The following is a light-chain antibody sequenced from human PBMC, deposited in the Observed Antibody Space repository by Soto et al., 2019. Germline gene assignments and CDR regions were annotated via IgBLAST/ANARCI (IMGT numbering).Light chain of an antibody. CDR3: QQRSNSTWT. J-gene: IGKJ1*01. CDR1: QSVSSY. V-gene: IGKV3-11*01. Sequence: ETVFTQSPATLSSSPGERATLSCRASQSVSSYLAWYPQTPGQAPRLLIFDASNRETGTPARFLCSGAGTECTRPISSLEPEDVSVDYCQQRSNSTWTFCQGTKV. CDR2: DAS.